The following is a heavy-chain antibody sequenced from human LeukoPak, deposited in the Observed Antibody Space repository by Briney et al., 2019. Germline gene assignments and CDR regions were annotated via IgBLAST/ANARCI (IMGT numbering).Heavy chain of an antibody. J-gene: IGHJ6*02. Sequence: SETLSLTCTVSGGSISVYYWSWIRQPAGKPLEWIGRIHSSGTTNYNPSLKSRVTTSLDTSKNQFSLKLNSVTAADTAVYYCARGAGGGPGKNYKDHYHRMDVLGQGNTGTVSS. CDR3: ARGAGGGPGKNYKDHYHRMDV. V-gene: IGHV4-4*07. CDR1: GGSISVYY. D-gene: IGHD3-10*01. CDR2: IHSSGTT.